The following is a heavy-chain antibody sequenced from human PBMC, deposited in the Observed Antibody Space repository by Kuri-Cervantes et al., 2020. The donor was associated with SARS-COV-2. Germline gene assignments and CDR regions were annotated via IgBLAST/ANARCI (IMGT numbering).Heavy chain of an antibody. J-gene: IGHJ3*02. CDR3: VRECTLECLDAFDI. Sequence: GESLKISCAASGFTFSSYAMHWVRQAPGKGLEWVAVISYDGSNKYYADSVKGRFTISRDNSKNTLYLQMNSLRAEDTAVYYCVRECTLECLDAFDIWGQGTMVTVSS. V-gene: IGHV3-30-3*01. D-gene: IGHD5/OR15-5a*01. CDR1: GFTFSSYA. CDR2: ISYDGSNK.